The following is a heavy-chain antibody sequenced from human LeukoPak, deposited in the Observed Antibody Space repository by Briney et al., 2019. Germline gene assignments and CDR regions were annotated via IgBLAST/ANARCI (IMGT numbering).Heavy chain of an antibody. V-gene: IGHV4-59*08. CDR1: GGSISSYY. CDR3: ARPSRTGSGWDAFDI. D-gene: IGHD3-3*01. Sequence: PSETLSLTCTVSGGSISSYYWSWIRQPPGKELEWIGHISYSGSTNYNPSLKSRVTISVDTSKNQFSLNLSSVTVADTAVYYCARPSRTGSGWDAFDIWGQGTMVTVSS. J-gene: IGHJ3*02. CDR2: ISYSGST.